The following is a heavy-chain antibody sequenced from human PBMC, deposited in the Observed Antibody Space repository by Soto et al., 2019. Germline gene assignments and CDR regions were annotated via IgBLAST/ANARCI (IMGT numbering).Heavy chain of an antibody. CDR3: AKDQNDFWSGSNWFDP. Sequence: GGSLRLSCAASGFTFDDYAMHWVRQAPGKGLEWVSGISWNSGSIGYADSVKGRFTISRDNAKNSLYLQMNSLRAEDTALYYCAKDQNDFWSGSNWFDPWGQGTLVTVSS. CDR2: ISWNSGSI. D-gene: IGHD3-3*01. J-gene: IGHJ5*02. CDR1: GFTFDDYA. V-gene: IGHV3-9*01.